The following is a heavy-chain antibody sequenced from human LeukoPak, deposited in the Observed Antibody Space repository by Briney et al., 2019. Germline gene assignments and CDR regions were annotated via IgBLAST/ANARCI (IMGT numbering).Heavy chain of an antibody. D-gene: IGHD4-17*01. CDR3: ARDLVTTVTTCFDY. CDR1: GFTFSSYW. Sequence: GSLRLSCAASGFTFSSYWMHWVRQAPGKGLVWVSRINSDGSSTSYADSGKGRFTISRDNAKNTLYLHMNSLRAEDTAVYYCARDLVTTVTTCFDYWGQGTLVTVSS. J-gene: IGHJ4*02. CDR2: INSDGSST. V-gene: IGHV3-74*01.